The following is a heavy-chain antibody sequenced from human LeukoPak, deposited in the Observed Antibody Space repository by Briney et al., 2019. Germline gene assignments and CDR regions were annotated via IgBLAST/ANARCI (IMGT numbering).Heavy chain of an antibody. V-gene: IGHV3-23*01. Sequence: GGSLRLSCAASGFTFSSYAMSWIRQAPGKGLEWVSAISGSGGSTYYADSVKGRFTISRDNSKNTLYLQMKSLRAEDTAVYYCAKSRNYCGGDCYRRTLDYWGQGTLVTVPS. CDR1: GFTFSSYA. D-gene: IGHD2-21*02. CDR2: ISGSGGST. CDR3: AKSRNYCGGDCYRRTLDY. J-gene: IGHJ4*02.